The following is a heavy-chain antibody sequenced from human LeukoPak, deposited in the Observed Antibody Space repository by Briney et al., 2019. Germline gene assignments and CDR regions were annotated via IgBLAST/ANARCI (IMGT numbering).Heavy chain of an antibody. V-gene: IGHV4-34*01. J-gene: IGHJ4*02. Sequence: SETLSLTCTVSGGSISGYYWSWIRQAPGKGLEWIGEINHSGSTNYNPSLKSRVTILLDTSKNQFSLKLSSVTAADTAVYYCARRSFYYATSGGGDYWGQGTLVTVSS. D-gene: IGHD3-22*01. CDR2: INHSGST. CDR1: GGSISGYY. CDR3: ARRSFYYATSGGGDY.